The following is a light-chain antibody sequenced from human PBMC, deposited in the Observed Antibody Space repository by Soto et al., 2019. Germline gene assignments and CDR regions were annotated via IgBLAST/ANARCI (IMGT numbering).Light chain of an antibody. CDR3: QQYSSTFWT. CDR1: QSISSSY. V-gene: IGKV3-20*01. CDR2: GAS. Sequence: EIVLTQSPGTLSLSPGERTTLSCRASQSISSSYLAWYQQKPGQAPRLLVYGASSRATGIPDRFSGSGSGTDFTLTISRLELEDLALYYCQQYSSTFWTLGQGTKVEIK. J-gene: IGKJ1*01.